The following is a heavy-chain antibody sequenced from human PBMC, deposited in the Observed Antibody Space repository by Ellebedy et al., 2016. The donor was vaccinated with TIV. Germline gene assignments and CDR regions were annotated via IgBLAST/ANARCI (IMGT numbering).Heavy chain of an antibody. J-gene: IGHJ4*02. CDR2: MAEYDGRT. V-gene: IGHV3-23*01. D-gene: IGHD7-27*01. CDR3: TKRAENWGFFDY. Sequence: PGGSLRLSCAASGFIFSDYVMAWVRQVPGKGLEWVSAMAEYDGRTFYADSVRGRFTISRDNSANILFLNMPSLRAEDTAIYYCTKRAENWGFFDYWGQGARVTVSS. CDR1: GFIFSDYV.